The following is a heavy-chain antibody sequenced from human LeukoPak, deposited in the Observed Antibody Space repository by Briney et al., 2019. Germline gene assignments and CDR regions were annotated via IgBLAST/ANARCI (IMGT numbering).Heavy chain of an antibody. D-gene: IGHD6-19*01. Sequence: SQTLSLTCTVSGGSFSSGAYYWSWIRQPPGKGLEWIGYISYSGSTYYNPSLKSRVTISGDTSKNQFSLKLSSVTAADTAVYYCARVPAVAGTDYYYYGMDVWGQGTTVTVSS. J-gene: IGHJ6*02. V-gene: IGHV4-30-4*01. CDR3: ARVPAVAGTDYYYYGMDV. CDR2: ISYSGST. CDR1: GGSFSSGAYY.